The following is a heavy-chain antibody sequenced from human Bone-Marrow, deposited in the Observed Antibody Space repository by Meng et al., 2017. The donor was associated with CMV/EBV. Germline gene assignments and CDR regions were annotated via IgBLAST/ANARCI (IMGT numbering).Heavy chain of an antibody. CDR3: AKGPDYYGSGSFFDY. CDR2: IYYSGST. Sequence: GCISSGGYYGSWIRQHPGKGLEWIGYIYYSGSTYYNPSLKSRVTISVDTSKNQFSLKLSSVTAADTAVYYCAKGPDYYGSGSFFDYWGQGTLVNVSS. V-gene: IGHV4-31*02. D-gene: IGHD3-10*01. CDR1: GCISSGGYY. J-gene: IGHJ4*02.